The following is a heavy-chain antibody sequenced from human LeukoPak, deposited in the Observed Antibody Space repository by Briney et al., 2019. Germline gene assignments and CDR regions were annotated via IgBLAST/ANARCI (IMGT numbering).Heavy chain of an antibody. V-gene: IGHV1-69*06. CDR3: ARDKMKTTTVVMGY. CDR2: IIPIFGTA. D-gene: IGHD4-23*01. J-gene: IGHJ4*02. Sequence: SVKVSCKASGGTFSSYAISWVRQAPGQGLEWMGGIIPIFGTANYAQKFQGRVTITADKSTSTAYMELSSLRSEDTAVYYCARDKMKTTTVVMGYWGQGTLVTVSS. CDR1: GGTFSSYA.